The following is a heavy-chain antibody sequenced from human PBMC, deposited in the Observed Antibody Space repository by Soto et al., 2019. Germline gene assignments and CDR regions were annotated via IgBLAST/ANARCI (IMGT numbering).Heavy chain of an antibody. Sequence: PGGSLRLSCAASGFTLSTYGMHWVRQAPGKGLEWVALIWNDENKKYYGDSVRGRFTISRDNPKNTLYLQMSSLRAEDTAVYYCARGPPFGYCTSMCDYGLDVWGQGTTVTVSS. V-gene: IGHV3-33*01. CDR3: ARGPPFGYCTSMCDYGLDV. CDR2: IWNDENKK. J-gene: IGHJ6*02. CDR1: GFTLSTYG. D-gene: IGHD2-2*01.